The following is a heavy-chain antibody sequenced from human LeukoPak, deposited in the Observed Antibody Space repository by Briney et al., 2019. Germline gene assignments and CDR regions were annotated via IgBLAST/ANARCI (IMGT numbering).Heavy chain of an antibody. CDR3: AREATVLLWFGEHPNWFDP. D-gene: IGHD3-10*01. J-gene: IGHJ5*02. Sequence: SETLSLTCTVSGNSISSGDNYWSWIRQPAGKGLEWIGRIYTSGSTNYNPSLKSRVTISGDTSKNQFSLRLSSVTAADTAVYYCAREATVLLWFGEHPNWFDPWGQGTLVTVSS. V-gene: IGHV4-61*02. CDR1: GNSISSGDNY. CDR2: IYTSGST.